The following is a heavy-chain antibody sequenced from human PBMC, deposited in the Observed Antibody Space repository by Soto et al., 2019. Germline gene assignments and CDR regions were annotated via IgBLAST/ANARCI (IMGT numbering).Heavy chain of an antibody. CDR1: GGSISSGDYY. Sequence: SETLSLTXTVSGGSISSGDYYWSWIHQPPGKGLEWIGYIYYSGSTYYNPSLKSRVTISVDTSKNQFSLKLSSVTAADTAVYYCARGLYSYGPSFFDYWGQGTLVTVSS. J-gene: IGHJ4*02. D-gene: IGHD5-18*01. CDR2: IYYSGST. CDR3: ARGLYSYGPSFFDY. V-gene: IGHV4-30-4*01.